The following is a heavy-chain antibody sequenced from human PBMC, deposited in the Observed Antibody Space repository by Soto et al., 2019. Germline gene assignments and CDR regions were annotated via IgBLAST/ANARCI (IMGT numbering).Heavy chain of an antibody. V-gene: IGHV1-18*01. J-gene: IGHJ4*02. D-gene: IGHD6-6*01. CDR1: GYTFTSYG. Sequence: QVQLVQSGAEVKKPGASVKVSCKASGYTFTSYGISWVRQAPGQGLEWMGWISAYNGNTNYAQKLQGRVTMTTDTXTXTXXMELRSLRSDDTAVYYCARSLPWVAARPGAGGDDYWGQGTLVTVSS. CDR2: ISAYNGNT. CDR3: ARSLPWVAARPGAGGDDY.